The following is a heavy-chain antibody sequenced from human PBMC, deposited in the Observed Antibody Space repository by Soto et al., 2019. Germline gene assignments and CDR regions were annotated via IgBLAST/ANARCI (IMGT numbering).Heavy chain of an antibody. CDR1: GFTFGAYA. J-gene: IGHJ5*01. D-gene: IGHD3-9*01. Sequence: GGPLRLSCAASGFTFGAYAMHWVRQAPGKGLEWVALISYDGSDKDYADSVKGRFTISRDNSKNTLYLQMNSLRVEDTAVYHCAKLRYFDWSAYNWFEYWGQGTPVTVSS. CDR3: AKLRYFDWSAYNWFEY. V-gene: IGHV3-30-3*02. CDR2: ISYDGSDK.